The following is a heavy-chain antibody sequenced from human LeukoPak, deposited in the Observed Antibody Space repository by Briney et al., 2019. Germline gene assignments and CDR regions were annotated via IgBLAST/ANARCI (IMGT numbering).Heavy chain of an antibody. D-gene: IGHD2-2*01. J-gene: IGHJ4*02. CDR2: ISSNGGST. Sequence: SLCPSCSLSGVTPSSVAMHWVRQAPGKGLEYVSAISSNGGSTYYADSVKGRFTIYRDNSKNTPYLQMSRLRAQDTAVNSCVKVLSVVPAAIASGFDYWGQGTLVTVSS. CDR3: VKVLSVVPAAIASGFDY. CDR1: GVTPSSVA. V-gene: IGHV3-64D*06.